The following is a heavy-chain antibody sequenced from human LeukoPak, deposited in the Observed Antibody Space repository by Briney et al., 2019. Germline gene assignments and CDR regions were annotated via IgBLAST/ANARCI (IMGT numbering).Heavy chain of an antibody. V-gene: IGHV3-23*01. CDR2: ISGSGGST. D-gene: IGHD3-9*01. CDR1: GFTFSSYA. Sequence: GGSLRLSCAASGFTFSSYAMSWVRQAPGKGLEWGSAISGSGGSTYYADSVKGRFTISRDNSKNTLYLQMNSLRAEDTAVYYCAKDRYYDILTAPRGPPGYFQHWGQGTLVTVSS. CDR3: AKDRYYDILTAPRGPPGYFQH. J-gene: IGHJ1*01.